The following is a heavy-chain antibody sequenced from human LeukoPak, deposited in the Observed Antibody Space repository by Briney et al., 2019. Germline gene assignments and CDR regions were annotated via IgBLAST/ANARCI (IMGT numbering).Heavy chain of an antibody. J-gene: IGHJ6*02. D-gene: IGHD1-26*01. CDR3: ARMELNGMDV. V-gene: IGHV3-30-3*01. CDR1: GFTVSSYA. CDR2: ISYDGSNK. Sequence: SGGGVVQPGRSLRLSCAASGFTVSSYAMHWVRQAPGRGLEWVAVISYDGSNKYYADSVRGRFTISRDNSKNTLYLQMNSMRAEDTAVYYCARMELNGMDVWGQGTTVTVSS.